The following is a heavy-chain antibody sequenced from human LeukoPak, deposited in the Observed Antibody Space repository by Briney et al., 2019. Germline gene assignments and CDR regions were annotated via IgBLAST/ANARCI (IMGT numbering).Heavy chain of an antibody. V-gene: IGHV4-59*08. Sequence: SETLSLTCTVSGGSISSGFWSWIRQPPGKGLEWIGYIYYSGSTNYNPSLKSRVTISIDTSKSQFSLKLSSVTAADTAVYYCARQAYCSGSSCNPFDYWGQGTLVTVSS. CDR3: ARQAYCSGSSCNPFDY. CDR1: GGSISSGF. D-gene: IGHD2-15*01. J-gene: IGHJ4*02. CDR2: IYYSGST.